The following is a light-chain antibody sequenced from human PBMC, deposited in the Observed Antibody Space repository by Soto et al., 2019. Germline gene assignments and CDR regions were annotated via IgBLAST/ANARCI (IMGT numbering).Light chain of an antibody. V-gene: IGLV1-40*01. CDR2: GNI. Sequence: QAVVTQPPSLSGAPGQGVTISCTGSSSNIGAGFDVHWYQQLPGTTPKLLIYGNINRPSGVPDRFSGSKSGTSASLAITGLQAEDEADYYCQSYDSSLSVVFGGGTKLTVL. J-gene: IGLJ2*01. CDR3: QSYDSSLSVV. CDR1: SSNIGAGFD.